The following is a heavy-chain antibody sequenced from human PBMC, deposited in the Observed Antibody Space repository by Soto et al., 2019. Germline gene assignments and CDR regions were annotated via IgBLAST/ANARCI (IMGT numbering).Heavy chain of an antibody. CDR1: GFTFTSSA. CDR2: IVVGSGNT. V-gene: IGHV1-58*01. CDR3: AADPSYYYDSSGYNAFDY. J-gene: IGHJ4*02. D-gene: IGHD3-22*01. Sequence: SVKVSCKTSGFTFTSSAVQWVRQARGQRLECIGWIVVGSGNTNYAQKFQERVTITRDLSTSTAYMELSSLRSEDTAVYYCAADPSYYYDSSGYNAFDYWGQGTLVTVSS.